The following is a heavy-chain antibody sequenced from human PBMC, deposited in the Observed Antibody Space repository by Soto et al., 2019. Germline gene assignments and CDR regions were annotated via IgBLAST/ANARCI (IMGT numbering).Heavy chain of an antibody. CDR2: ISYDGSNK. CDR1: GFTFSNYD. Sequence: GGSLRLSCAASGFTFSNYDMHWVRQAPGKGLEWVAVISYDGSNKYYADSVRGQFTISRDNSKNSLYLQMNSLRAEDTAVYYCAXDTDCSGGSCYYYGMDVWGQGTTVTVSS. D-gene: IGHD2-15*01. V-gene: IGHV3-30*03. J-gene: IGHJ6*02. CDR3: AXDTDCSGGSCYYYGMDV.